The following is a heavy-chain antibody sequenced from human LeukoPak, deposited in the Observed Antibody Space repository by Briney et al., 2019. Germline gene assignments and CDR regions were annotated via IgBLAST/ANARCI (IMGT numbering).Heavy chain of an antibody. J-gene: IGHJ4*02. D-gene: IGHD3-3*01. V-gene: IGHV1-69*05. CDR2: IIPLFSTT. CDR1: GGTFSNYG. Sequence: SVKVSCKASGGTFSNYGITWVRQAPGQGLEWMGRIIPLFSTTNYAQKFQGRVTISTDESTSIVYMELSSLRSEDTALYYCAREIERITILGNGFDYWGQGTLVTVSS. CDR3: AREIERITILGNGFDY.